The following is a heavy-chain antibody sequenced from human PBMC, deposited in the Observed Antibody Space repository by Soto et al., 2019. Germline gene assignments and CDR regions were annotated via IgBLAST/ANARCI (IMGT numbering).Heavy chain of an antibody. D-gene: IGHD3-16*02. CDR2: IYYSGNT. Sequence: QLQLQESGPGLVKPSETLSLSCTVSGGSISSSSDYWAWIRQPPGKGLEWVGSIYYSGNTYYNPSLKSRVTLSVDTSKNQFSLRLSSVTAADTAVYYCARNRWRYSFDYWGQGALVSVSS. CDR1: GGSISSSSDY. J-gene: IGHJ4*02. V-gene: IGHV4-39*01. CDR3: ARNRWRYSFDY.